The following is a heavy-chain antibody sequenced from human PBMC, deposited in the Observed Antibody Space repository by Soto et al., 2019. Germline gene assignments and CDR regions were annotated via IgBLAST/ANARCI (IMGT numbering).Heavy chain of an antibody. CDR3: ARDEEQQLDWDGMDV. Sequence: QVQLQESGPGLVKPSGTLSLTCAVSGGSISSSNWWSWVRQPPGKGLEWIGEIYHSGSTNYNPSLKSRVTISVDKSKNQFSLKLSSVTAAATAVYYCARDEEQQLDWDGMDVWGQGTTVTVSS. CDR2: IYHSGST. D-gene: IGHD6-13*01. CDR1: GGSISSSNW. J-gene: IGHJ6*02. V-gene: IGHV4-4*02.